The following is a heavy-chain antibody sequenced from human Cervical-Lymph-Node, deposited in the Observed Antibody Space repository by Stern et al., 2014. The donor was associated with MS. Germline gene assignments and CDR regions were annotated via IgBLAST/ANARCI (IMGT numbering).Heavy chain of an antibody. CDR3: ARGYSSGWYAGSDY. CDR2: ISGNTSYT. D-gene: IGHD6-19*01. V-gene: IGHV3-11*06. Sequence: VQLEESGGGLVKPGGSRRLSCAASGFSFSDYYMSWIRQAPGKGLEWVTYISGNTSYTKYADSVKGRFPISRDNTKNSLYLQMNSLSAEDTAVYYCARGYSSGWYAGSDYWGQGSLVTVSS. J-gene: IGHJ4*02. CDR1: GFSFSDYY.